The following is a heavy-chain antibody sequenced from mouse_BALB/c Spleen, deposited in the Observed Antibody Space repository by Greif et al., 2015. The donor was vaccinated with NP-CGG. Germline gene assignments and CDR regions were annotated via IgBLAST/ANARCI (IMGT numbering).Heavy chain of an antibody. CDR1: GYTFTSYT. J-gene: IGHJ4*01. Sequence: VMLVESGAELARPGASVKMSCKASGYTFTSYTMHWVKQRPGQGLEWIGYINPSSGYTNYNQKFKDKATLTADKSSSTAYMQLSSLTSEDSAVYYCARGEGNSYAMDYWGQGTSVTVSS. CDR3: ARGEGNSYAMDY. CDR2: INPSSGYT. D-gene: IGHD2-1*01. V-gene: IGHV1-4*01.